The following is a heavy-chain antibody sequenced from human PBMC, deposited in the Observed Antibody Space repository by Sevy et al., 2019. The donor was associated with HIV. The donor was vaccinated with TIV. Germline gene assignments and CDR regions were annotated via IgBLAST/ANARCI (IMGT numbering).Heavy chain of an antibody. CDR1: GFTYS. Sequence: GGALRRSCVASGFTYSMNWVRQAPGKGLEWVSYISDSSATIHYADSVKGRFTISRDNAKNSLYLQMNTLRAEDTAVYYCASQRGGYERLYYFDSWGQGTLVTVSS. V-gene: IGHV3-48*01. CDR2: ISDSSATI. D-gene: IGHD5-12*01. CDR3: ASQRGGYERLYYFDS. J-gene: IGHJ4*02.